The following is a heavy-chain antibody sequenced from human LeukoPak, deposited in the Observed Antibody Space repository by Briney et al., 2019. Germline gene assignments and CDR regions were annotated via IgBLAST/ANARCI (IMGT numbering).Heavy chain of an antibody. J-gene: IGHJ6*03. CDR3: ARTRGSFYFYYYMDV. D-gene: IGHD1-26*01. CDR2: IHYTGSI. V-gene: IGHV4-39*07. CDR1: GGSIRSSSYN. Sequence: SETLSLTCTVSGGSIRSSSYNWGWIRQPPGKGLEWIGSIHYTGSIYYNPSLKNRVTISIDTSKNQFSLKLNSVTAADTAVYYCARTRGSFYFYYYMDVWGKGTTVTVSS.